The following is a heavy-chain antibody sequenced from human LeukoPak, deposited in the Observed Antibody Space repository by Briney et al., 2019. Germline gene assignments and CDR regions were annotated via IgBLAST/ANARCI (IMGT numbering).Heavy chain of an antibody. J-gene: IGHJ5*02. CDR1: GGSISSYY. CDR3: AREVGLGYCSSTSCFRFDP. V-gene: IGHV4-4*07. D-gene: IGHD2-2*01. CDR2: IYTSGST. Sequence: SETLSLTCTVAGGSISSYYWSWIRQPAGKGMGWIGRIYTSGSTNYNPSLKSRVTMSLDTSKNQFSLKLSSVTAADTAVYYCAREVGLGYCSSTSCFRFDPWGQGTLVTVSS.